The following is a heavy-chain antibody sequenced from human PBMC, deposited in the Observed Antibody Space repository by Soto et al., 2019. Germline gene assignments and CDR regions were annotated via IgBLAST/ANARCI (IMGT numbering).Heavy chain of an antibody. CDR3: GHEGGGDRILDY. Sequence: QITLKESGPTLVKPTQTLTLTCTFSGFSLSTSGVGVGWIRQPPGKALEWLALIYWDDSKHYSPSLKSRLTNTKETSKNQVVHKMTNMDPVDTATYYCGHEGGGDRILDYWGQGTLVTVSS. V-gene: IGHV2-5*02. J-gene: IGHJ4*02. CDR2: IYWDDSK. D-gene: IGHD3-16*01. CDR1: GFSLSTSGVG.